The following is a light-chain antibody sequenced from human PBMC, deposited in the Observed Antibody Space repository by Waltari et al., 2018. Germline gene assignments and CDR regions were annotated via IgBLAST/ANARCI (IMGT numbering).Light chain of an antibody. Sequence: QSALTQPASVSGSPGQSITISCTGTSSHVGGYNYVSWYQHHPGKAPKLMIYDVSNRPSGVSNRFSGSKSGDTASLTISGLQAEDEADYYCSSYTRSSTLVFGGGTKLTVL. CDR2: DVS. CDR3: SSYTRSSTLV. V-gene: IGLV2-14*03. J-gene: IGLJ3*02. CDR1: SSHVGGYNY.